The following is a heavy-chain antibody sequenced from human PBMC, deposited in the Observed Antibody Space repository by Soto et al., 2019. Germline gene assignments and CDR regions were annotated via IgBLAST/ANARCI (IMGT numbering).Heavy chain of an antibody. CDR2: IKQDGSER. V-gene: IGHV3-7*01. D-gene: IGHD6-19*01. Sequence: GGSLRLSCASSGCSLSGYLRNWVRQAPGRGLEWVAIIKQDGSERYYVDSVKGRFTISRDNAKNSLYLQMSSLRVEDTALYYCARSSGWLHDYWGQGTLVTVSS. CDR1: GCSLSGYL. J-gene: IGHJ4*02. CDR3: ARSSGWLHDY.